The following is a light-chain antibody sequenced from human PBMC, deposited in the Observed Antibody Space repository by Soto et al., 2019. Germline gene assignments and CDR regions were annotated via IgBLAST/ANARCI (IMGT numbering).Light chain of an antibody. Sequence: QSVLSQQPSVSAAPGQRVTISCSGSTSNIGKYYVSWYQQVPGTAPRLLIYDNNQRPSGIPDRFSGSKSGTSATLVITGLQTGDEADYYCATWDGGLTPQGVFGTGTKLTVL. J-gene: IGLJ1*01. CDR2: DNN. CDR1: TSNIGKYY. V-gene: IGLV1-51*01. CDR3: ATWDGGLTPQGV.